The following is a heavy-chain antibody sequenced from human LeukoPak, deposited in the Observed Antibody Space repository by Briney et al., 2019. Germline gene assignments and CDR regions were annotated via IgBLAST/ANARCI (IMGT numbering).Heavy chain of an antibody. Sequence: TSETLSLTCTVSGGSISSSSYYWGWIRQPPGKGLERIGSIYYSGSTYYNPSLKSRVTISVDTSKNQFSLKLSSVTAADAAVYYCARAVRESYYYYYMDVWGKGTTVTVSS. CDR1: GGSISSSSYY. D-gene: IGHD4-11*01. CDR2: IYYSGST. V-gene: IGHV4-39*07. CDR3: ARAVRESYYYYYMDV. J-gene: IGHJ6*03.